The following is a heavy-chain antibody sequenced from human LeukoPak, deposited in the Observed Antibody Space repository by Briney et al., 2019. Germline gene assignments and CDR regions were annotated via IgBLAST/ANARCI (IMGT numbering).Heavy chain of an antibody. V-gene: IGHV4-59*08. J-gene: IGHJ6*02. D-gene: IGHD3-22*01. Sequence: SETLSLTCTVYGGSISSYYWSWIRQPPGKGLEWIGYIYYSGSTNYNPSLKSRVTISVDTSKNQFSLKLSSVTAADTAVYYCAKSTKYYDSSGYYYYGMDVWGQGTTVTVSS. CDR1: GGSISSYY. CDR3: AKSTKYYDSSGYYYYGMDV. CDR2: IYYSGST.